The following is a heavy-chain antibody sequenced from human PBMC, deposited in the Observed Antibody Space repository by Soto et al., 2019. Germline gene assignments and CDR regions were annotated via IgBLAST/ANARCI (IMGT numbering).Heavy chain of an antibody. CDR3: AKPSFSSGWSPYYYYYGMDV. V-gene: IGHV3-30*18. Sequence: GGSLRLSCAASGFTFSSYGMHWVRQAPGKGLEWVAVISYDGSNKYYADSVKGRFTISRDNSKNTLYLQMNSLRAEDTAVYYCAKPSFSSGWSPYYYYYGMDVWGQGTTVTVSS. J-gene: IGHJ6*02. CDR2: ISYDGSNK. D-gene: IGHD6-19*01. CDR1: GFTFSSYG.